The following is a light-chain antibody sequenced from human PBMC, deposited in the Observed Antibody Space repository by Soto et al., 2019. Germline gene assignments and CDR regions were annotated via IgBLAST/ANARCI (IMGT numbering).Light chain of an antibody. CDR1: QNVKRY. J-gene: IGKJ1*01. V-gene: IGKV1-39*01. CDR3: QQSSGAPT. Sequence: DIQMTQSPSSLSASVGDRVSITCRASQNVKRYLNWYQHKPGTVPKLVIFGGSNLHSGVPSRFSGGGSGTTFTLTINGLQREDFATYYCQQSSGAPTFGQGTKVEI. CDR2: GGS.